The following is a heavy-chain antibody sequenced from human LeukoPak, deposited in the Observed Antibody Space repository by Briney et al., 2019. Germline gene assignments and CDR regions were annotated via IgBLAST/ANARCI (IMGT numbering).Heavy chain of an antibody. Sequence: GGSLRLSCAASGFTFSNYGMNWVRQAPGKGLEWVSAISSSDSYRHHADSVKGRFTISRDNAKNSLYLQMNSQRAEDTAVYYCARDHGSSSLFTHWGQGTLVTVSS. CDR3: ARDHGSSSLFTH. CDR2: ISSSDSYR. J-gene: IGHJ4*02. V-gene: IGHV3-21*01. CDR1: GFTFSNYG. D-gene: IGHD2-15*01.